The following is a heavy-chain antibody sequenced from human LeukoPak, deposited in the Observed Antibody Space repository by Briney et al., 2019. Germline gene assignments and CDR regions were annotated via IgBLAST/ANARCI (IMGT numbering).Heavy chain of an antibody. CDR2: ISSSSSYI. V-gene: IGHV3-21*01. D-gene: IGHD6-6*01. Sequence: GGSLRLSCAASGFTYSSYSMSLVRQAPGKGLEWVSSISSSSSYIYYADSVKGRVTISRDNAKNSLYLQMNSVRAEDTAVYYCAPTYSSSSPFDYWGQGTLVTVSS. CDR1: GFTYSSYS. CDR3: APTYSSSSPFDY. J-gene: IGHJ4*02.